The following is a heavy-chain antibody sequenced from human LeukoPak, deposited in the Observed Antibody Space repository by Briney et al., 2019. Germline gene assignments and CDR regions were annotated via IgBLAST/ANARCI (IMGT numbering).Heavy chain of an antibody. J-gene: IGHJ5*02. CDR2: IYYSGST. Sequence: SETLSLTCTVSGGSISSYYWSWIRQPPGKGLEWIGYIYYSGSTNYNPSLKSRVTISVDTSKNQFSLKLSSVTAADTAVYYCARDGGAQGLNWFDPWGQGTLVTVSS. CDR1: GGSISSYY. CDR3: ARDGGAQGLNWFDP. D-gene: IGHD2-21*01. V-gene: IGHV4-59*01.